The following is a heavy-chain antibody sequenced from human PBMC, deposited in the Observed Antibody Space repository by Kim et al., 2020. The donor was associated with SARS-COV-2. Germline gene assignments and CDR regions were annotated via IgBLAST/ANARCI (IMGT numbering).Heavy chain of an antibody. Sequence: GGSLRLSCAASGFTFDDYAMHWVRQAPGKGLEWVSGISWNSGSIGYADSVKGRFTISRDNAKNSLYLQMNSLRAEDTALYYCAKDIGVVSSPTRHYYYYGIDVWGQGTTVTVSS. CDR3: AKDIGVVSSPTRHYYYYGIDV. CDR1: GFTFDDYA. D-gene: IGHD2-8*02. J-gene: IGHJ6*02. V-gene: IGHV3-9*01. CDR2: ISWNSGSI.